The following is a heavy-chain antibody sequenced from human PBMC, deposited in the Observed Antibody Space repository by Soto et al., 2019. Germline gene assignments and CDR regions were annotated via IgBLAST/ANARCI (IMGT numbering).Heavy chain of an antibody. CDR1: GFNVSSNY. CDR2: IYSGGST. V-gene: IGHV3-66*01. D-gene: IGHD2-15*01. CDR3: TSRYNGYCSGGSCPAAEYFQH. J-gene: IGHJ1*01. Sequence: GGSLRLSCAASGFNVSSNYMSWVRQAPGKGLEWVSVIYSGGSTYYLDSVKGRFTISRDDSKSIAYLQMNSLKTEDTAVYYCTSRYNGYCSGGSCPAAEYFQHWGQGTLVTVS.